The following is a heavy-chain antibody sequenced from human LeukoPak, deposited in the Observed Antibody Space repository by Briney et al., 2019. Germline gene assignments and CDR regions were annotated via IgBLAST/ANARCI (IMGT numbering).Heavy chain of an antibody. D-gene: IGHD3-10*01. J-gene: IGHJ6*03. Sequence: SVKVSCKASGGTFISYAISWVRQAPGQGLEWMGGIIPIFGTANYAQKFQGRVTITTDESTSTAYMELSSLRSEDTAVYYCARGASGDYYYYYMDDWGKGTTVTVSS. V-gene: IGHV1-69*05. CDR1: GGTFISYA. CDR2: IIPIFGTA. CDR3: ARGASGDYYYYYMDD.